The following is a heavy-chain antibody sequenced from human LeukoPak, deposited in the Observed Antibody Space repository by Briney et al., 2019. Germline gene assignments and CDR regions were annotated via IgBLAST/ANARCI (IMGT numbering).Heavy chain of an antibody. CDR1: GDSVSSNSAV. Sequence: SQTLSLTFAISGDSVSSNSAVWNWIRQSPSRGLEWLGRTYYRSKWYNDYAVSVQSRITINPDTSKNQFPLQLNSVTPEDTAVYYCARAGSGSYRHFDYWGQGTLVTVSS. CDR3: ARAGSGSYRHFDY. D-gene: IGHD1-26*01. J-gene: IGHJ4*02. V-gene: IGHV6-1*01. CDR2: TYYRSKWYN.